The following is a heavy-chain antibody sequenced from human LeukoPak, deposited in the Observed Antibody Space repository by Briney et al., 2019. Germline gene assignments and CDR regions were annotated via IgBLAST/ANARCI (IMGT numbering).Heavy chain of an antibody. J-gene: IGHJ4*02. CDR2: IKQDGSEK. CDR3: ARETSDFWSGYFDY. D-gene: IGHD3-3*01. V-gene: IGHV3-7*01. CDR1: GFTFSSYW. Sequence: GGSLRLSCAASGFTFSSYWMSWVRQAPGKGLEWVANIKQDGSEKYYVDSVKGRFTISGDNAKNSLYLQMNSLRAEDTAVYYCARETSDFWSGYFDYWGQGTLVTVSS.